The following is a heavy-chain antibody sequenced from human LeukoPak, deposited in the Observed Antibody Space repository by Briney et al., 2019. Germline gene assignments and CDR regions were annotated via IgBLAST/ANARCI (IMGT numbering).Heavy chain of an antibody. D-gene: IGHD5-24*01. CDR1: GGSISSYY. V-gene: IGHV4-59*12. CDR3: ARGQFQEDL. Sequence: SETLSLTCTVSGGSISSYYWSWIRQPPGKGLEWIGYIYYSGSANYNPSLKSRVTISVDTSKNQFSLKLGSVTAADTAVYYCARGQFQEDLWGRGTLVTVSS. CDR2: IYYSGSA. J-gene: IGHJ2*01.